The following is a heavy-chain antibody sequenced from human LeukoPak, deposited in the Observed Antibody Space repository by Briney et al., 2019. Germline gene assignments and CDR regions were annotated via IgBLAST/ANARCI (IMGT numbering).Heavy chain of an antibody. J-gene: IGHJ6*04. Sequence: GGSLRLSCAASGFTFTYFGMNWVRQAPGKGLEWVSYISSSGSTIYYADSVKGRFTISRDNAKNSLYLQMNSLRAEDTAVYYCAELGITMIGGVWGKGTTVTISS. V-gene: IGHV3-48*04. CDR2: ISSSGSTI. CDR3: AELGITMIGGV. CDR1: GFTFTYFG. D-gene: IGHD3-10*02.